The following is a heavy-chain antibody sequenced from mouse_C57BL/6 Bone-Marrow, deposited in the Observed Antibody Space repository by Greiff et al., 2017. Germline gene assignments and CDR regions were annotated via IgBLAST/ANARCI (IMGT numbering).Heavy chain of an antibody. CDR1: GFTFSSYG. J-gene: IGHJ2*01. Sequence: EVQVVESGGDLVKPGGSLKLSCAASGFTFSSYGMSWVRQTPDKRLEWVATISSGGSYTYYPDSVKGRFTISRDNAKNTLYLQMSSLKSEDTAMYYCASITTYFDYWGQGTTLTVSS. CDR3: ASITTYFDY. D-gene: IGHD1-1*01. V-gene: IGHV5-6*01. CDR2: ISSGGSYT.